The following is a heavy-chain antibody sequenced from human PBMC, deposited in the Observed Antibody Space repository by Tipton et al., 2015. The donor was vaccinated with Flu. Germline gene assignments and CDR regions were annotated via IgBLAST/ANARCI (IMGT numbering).Heavy chain of an antibody. V-gene: IGHV4-34*01. CDR3: ARGVHYDYVWGSYRYTVAEYFQH. CDR1: GGSFSGYY. J-gene: IGHJ1*01. D-gene: IGHD3-16*02. Sequence: TLSLTCAVYGGSFSGYYWSWIRQPPGKGLEWIGEINHSGSTNYNPSLKSRVTISVDTSKNQFSLKLSSVTAADTAVYYCARGVHYDYVWGSYRYTVAEYFQHWGQGTLVPVSS. CDR2: INHSGST.